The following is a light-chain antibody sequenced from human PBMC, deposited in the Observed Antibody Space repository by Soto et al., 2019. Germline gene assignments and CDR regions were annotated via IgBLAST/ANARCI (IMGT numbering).Light chain of an antibody. Sequence: EIVLTQSTATLSLSPGERATLSCRANQSVSNFFAWYQQHPGQAPRLLIYDASNRATGIPARFSGSGTGTDFTLTISSLEPEDFAVYYCQQRSNWLVTFGGGTKVEI. CDR1: QSVSNF. CDR2: DAS. J-gene: IGKJ4*01. CDR3: QQRSNWLVT. V-gene: IGKV3D-11*02.